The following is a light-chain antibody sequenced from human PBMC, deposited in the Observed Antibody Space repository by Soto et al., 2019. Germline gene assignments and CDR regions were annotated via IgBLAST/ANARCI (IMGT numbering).Light chain of an antibody. CDR1: QSVSSSSSY. Sequence: EIVLTQSPGTLSLSPGERATLSCRASQSVSSSSSYLAWYQQKPGQAPRLLIYGASSRATGIPDRFSGSGSGTDFTLTISRLEPEDFAVYYCQQYGSSPLTFGGGTKVDIK. V-gene: IGKV3-20*01. CDR2: GAS. J-gene: IGKJ4*01. CDR3: QQYGSSPLT.